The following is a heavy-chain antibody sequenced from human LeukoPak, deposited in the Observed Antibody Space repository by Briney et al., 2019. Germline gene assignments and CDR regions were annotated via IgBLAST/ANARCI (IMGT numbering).Heavy chain of an antibody. Sequence: NTSETLSLTCAVYGGSFSGYYWSWIRQPPGKGLEWIGEINHSGSTNYNPSLKSRVTISVDTSENQFSLKLSSVTAADTAVYYCARQSNRRYSSGYYGYYYYMDVWGKGTTVTVSS. CDR1: GGSFSGYY. CDR3: ARQSNRRYSSGYYGYYYYMDV. J-gene: IGHJ6*03. D-gene: IGHD3-22*01. V-gene: IGHV4-34*01. CDR2: INHSGST.